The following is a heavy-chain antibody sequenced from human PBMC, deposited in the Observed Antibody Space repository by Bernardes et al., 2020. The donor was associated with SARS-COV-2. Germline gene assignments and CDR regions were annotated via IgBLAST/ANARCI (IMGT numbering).Heavy chain of an antibody. Sequence: SESLRLTCVVYGASLSSFYRTWIRQAPGKGLEWIGEISTSGRNNYNPSLTVRVTISVDTSKNQFSLKLTSMTAADTAVYYCARVGRGWYVDYWGQGTHVTVSS. CDR1: GASLSSFY. CDR2: ISTSGRN. D-gene: IGHD6-19*01. J-gene: IGHJ4*01. CDR3: ARVGRGWYVDY. V-gene: IGHV4-34*01.